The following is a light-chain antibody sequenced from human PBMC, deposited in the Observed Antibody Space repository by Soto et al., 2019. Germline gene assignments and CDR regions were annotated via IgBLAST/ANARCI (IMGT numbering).Light chain of an antibody. CDR2: AAS. J-gene: IGKJ4*01. CDR1: QNIKNW. CDR3: QQVNSFPLT. V-gene: IGKV1-12*01. Sequence: DIHMTQSPSSVSASVGDRVTITCRASQNIKNWLAWYQQKPGTAPKVLIFAASSLQNGVPSRFSGSGSGTHFTLTITNLQHEDFATYSCQQVNSFPLTFGGGTKVDIK.